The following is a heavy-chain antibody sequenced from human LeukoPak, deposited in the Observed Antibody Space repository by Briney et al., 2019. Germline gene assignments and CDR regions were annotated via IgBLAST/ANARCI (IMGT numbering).Heavy chain of an antibody. J-gene: IGHJ4*02. CDR1: GFTFSSCS. V-gene: IGHV3-48*01. Sequence: GGSLRLSCVASGFTFSSCSMSWVRQAPGKGLEWVSYISRSSSTIYYAGSVKGRFTISRDNGKNSLYLQMNSLRAEDTAVYYCARAGAGYCSTTSCYYFDYWGQGTLVTVSS. D-gene: IGHD2-2*03. CDR3: ARAGAGYCSTTSCYYFDY. CDR2: ISRSSSTI.